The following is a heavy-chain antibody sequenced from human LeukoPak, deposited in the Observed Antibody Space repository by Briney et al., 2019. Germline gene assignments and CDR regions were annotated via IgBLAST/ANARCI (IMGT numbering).Heavy chain of an antibody. CDR3: ARDPGTYYDFWSGYYLDYYYYYGMDV. CDR2: ISAYNGNT. CDR1: GYTFTSHD. V-gene: IGHV1-18*01. J-gene: IGHJ6*02. Sequence: ASVKLSYKASGYTFTSHDISWVRQAPGQGLEWMGWISAYNGNTNYAQKLQGRVTMTTNTSTSTAYMELRSLRSDDTAVYYCARDPGTYYDFWSGYYLDYYYYYGMDVWGQGTTVTVSS. D-gene: IGHD3-3*01.